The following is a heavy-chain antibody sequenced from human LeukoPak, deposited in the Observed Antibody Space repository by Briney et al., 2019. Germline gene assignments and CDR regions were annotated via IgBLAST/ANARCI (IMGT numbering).Heavy chain of an antibody. Sequence: GGSLRLSCAASGFTFSSYAMHWVRQAPGKGLEYVSAISSNGGSTYYANSVKGRFTISRDNSKNTLYLQMGSLRAEDMAVYYCAASITMVRGPWGLGYWGQGTLVTVSS. J-gene: IGHJ4*02. CDR1: GFTFSSYA. V-gene: IGHV3-64*01. D-gene: IGHD3-10*01. CDR3: AASITMVRGPWGLGY. CDR2: ISSNGGST.